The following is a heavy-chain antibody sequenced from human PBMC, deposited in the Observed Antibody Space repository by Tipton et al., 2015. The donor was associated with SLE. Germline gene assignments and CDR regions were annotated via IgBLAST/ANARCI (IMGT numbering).Heavy chain of an antibody. V-gene: IGHV4-39*07. CDR1: GGSVSSGSYY. CDR2: INHHGGT. Sequence: TLSLTCTVSGGSVSSGSYYWSWIRQPPGKGLEWVGEINHHGGTKYNPSLKSRVTISVDTSKSQYSLKLNSVTAADTAVYYCARNNWFDPWGQGTLVTVSS. CDR3: ARNNWFDP. J-gene: IGHJ5*02.